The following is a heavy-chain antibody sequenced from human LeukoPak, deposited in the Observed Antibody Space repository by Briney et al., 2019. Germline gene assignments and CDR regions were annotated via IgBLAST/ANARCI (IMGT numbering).Heavy chain of an antibody. D-gene: IGHD3-3*01. CDR2: FRSIAYGGTT. V-gene: IGHV3-49*04. Sequence: GRFLRLSCTASGFTFADYAMSWVRQAPGKGWGWGGFFRSIAYGGTTEYAASVKGRFTISRDDSKSIAYLQMNSLKTEDTAVYYCTRTYYDFWSGYYTDYWGQGTLVTVSS. J-gene: IGHJ4*02. CDR3: TRTYYDFWSGYYTDY. CDR1: GFTFADYA.